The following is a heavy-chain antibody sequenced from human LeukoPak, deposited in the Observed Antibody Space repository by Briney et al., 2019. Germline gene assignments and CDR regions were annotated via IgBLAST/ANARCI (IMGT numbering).Heavy chain of an antibody. J-gene: IGHJ4*02. Sequence: GRSLRLSCAASGFTFSSYGMHWVRQAPGKGLEWVAVISYDGSNKYYADSVKGRFTISRDNSKNTLYPQMNSLRAEDTAVYYCAKANDYGDYSWYFDYWGQGTLVTVSS. CDR3: AKANDYGDYSWYFDY. D-gene: IGHD4-17*01. CDR2: ISYDGSNK. CDR1: GFTFSSYG. V-gene: IGHV3-30*18.